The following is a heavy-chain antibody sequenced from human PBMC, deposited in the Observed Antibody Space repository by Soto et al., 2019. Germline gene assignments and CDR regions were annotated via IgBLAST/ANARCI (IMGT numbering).Heavy chain of an antibody. CDR1: GGSISSGGYY. J-gene: IGHJ6*02. V-gene: IGHV4-31*03. CDR3: ARGKQYYYGMDV. CDR2: IYYSGST. Sequence: SETLSLTCTVSGGSISSGGYYWSWIRQHPGKGLEWIGYIYYSGSTYYNPSLKSRVTISVDTSKNQFSLKLSSVTAADTAVYYCARGKQYYYGMDVWGQGNTVTVSS.